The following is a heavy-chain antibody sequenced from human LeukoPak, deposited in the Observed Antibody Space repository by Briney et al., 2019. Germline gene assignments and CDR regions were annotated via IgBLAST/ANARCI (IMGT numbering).Heavy chain of an antibody. CDR2: IYSSGTT. CDR3: ARLGGAVAGTPGDAFDI. CDR1: VGSISNYY. V-gene: IGHV4-4*07. Sequence: SETLSLTCNVSVGSISNYYWTWIRQPAGKGLEWIGRIYSSGTTTYNPSLKSRVTISVDTSKNQFSLKLSSVTAADTAVYYCARLGGAVAGTPGDAFDIWGQGTMVTVSS. D-gene: IGHD6-19*01. J-gene: IGHJ3*02.